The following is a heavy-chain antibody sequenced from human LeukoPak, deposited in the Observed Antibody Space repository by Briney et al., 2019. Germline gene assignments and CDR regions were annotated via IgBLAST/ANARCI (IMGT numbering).Heavy chain of an antibody. CDR2: INHSGST. J-gene: IGHJ4*02. CDR1: GGSFSGYY. D-gene: IGHD6-19*01. CDR3: ARASIAVADNFDY. V-gene: IGHV4-34*01. Sequence: SETLSLTCAVYGGSFSGYYWSWIRQPPGKGLEWIGEINHSGSTNYNPSLKSRVTISVDTSKNQFSLKLSSVTAADTAVYYCARASIAVADNFDYWGQGTLVTVSS.